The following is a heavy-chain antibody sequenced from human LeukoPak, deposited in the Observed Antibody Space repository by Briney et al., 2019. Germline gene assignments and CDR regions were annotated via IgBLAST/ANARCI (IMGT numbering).Heavy chain of an antibody. J-gene: IGHJ5*02. CDR1: GDSVSSNSVT. CDR3: ARRLTQYDCFDP. V-gene: IGHV6-1*01. Sequence: SQTLSLTCAISGDSVSSNSVTWNWIRQSPSRGLEWLGRIYYRSTWYNDYAASLRGRITVNPDTSKNQFSLHLNSVTPEDTAVYYCARRLTQYDCFDPWGQGILVTVSS. D-gene: IGHD2-2*01. CDR2: IYYRSTWYN.